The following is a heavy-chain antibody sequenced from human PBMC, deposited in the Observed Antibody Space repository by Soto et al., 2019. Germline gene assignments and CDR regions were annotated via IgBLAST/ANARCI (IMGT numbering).Heavy chain of an antibody. CDR1: GGTFSSYA. CDR3: ARDTYSTGWRAKNWFDP. CDR2: IIPIFGTA. V-gene: IGHV1-69*13. Sequence: SVKVSCKASGGTFSSYAISWVRQAPGQGLEWMGGIIPIFGTANYAQKFQGRVTITADESTSTAYMELSSLRSEDTAVYYCARDTYSTGWRAKNWFDPWGQGTLVTVSS. D-gene: IGHD6-19*01. J-gene: IGHJ5*02.